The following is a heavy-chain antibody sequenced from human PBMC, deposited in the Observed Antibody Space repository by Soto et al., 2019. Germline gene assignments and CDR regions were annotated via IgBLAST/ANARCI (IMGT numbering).Heavy chain of an antibody. D-gene: IGHD2-21*02. CDR3: ARGRPALVVVTGPRDAFDI. CDR2: IYYSGIT. V-gene: IGHV4-31*03. CDR1: GGSISSGGYY. J-gene: IGHJ3*02. Sequence: PSETLSLTCTVSGGSISSGGYYWSWIRQHPGKGLEWIGYIYYSGITYYNPSLKSRVTISVDTSKNQFSLNLSSVTAADTAVYYCARGRPALVVVTGPRDAFDIWGQGTMVTVSS.